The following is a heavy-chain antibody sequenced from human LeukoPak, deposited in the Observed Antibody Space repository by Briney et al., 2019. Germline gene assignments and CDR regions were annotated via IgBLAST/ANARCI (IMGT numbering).Heavy chain of an antibody. J-gene: IGHJ4*02. Sequence: SGTLSLTCAVSGGSFSSSNWWRRVRQPPGKGLEWIGEIHHSGSTNYNPSLKSRVTISVDKSKNQFSLKLSSVTAADTAVYYCARAAAVTGTFDYWGQGTLVTVSS. V-gene: IGHV4-4*02. D-gene: IGHD6-19*01. CDR1: GGSFSSSNW. CDR3: ARAAAVTGTFDY. CDR2: IHHSGST.